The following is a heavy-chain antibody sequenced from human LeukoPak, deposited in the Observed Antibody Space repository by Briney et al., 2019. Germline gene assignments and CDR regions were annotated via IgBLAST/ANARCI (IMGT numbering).Heavy chain of an antibody. D-gene: IGHD2-2*01. CDR1: GGSISTSSYY. CDR2: IYYSGST. J-gene: IGHJ3*02. CDR3: ARIVVPAAIEALAFDI. Sequence: PSETLSLTCTVSGGSISTSSYYWGWIRQPPGKGLEWIGNIYYSGSTYYNPSLKSRVTISVDTSKNQFSLKLSSVTAADTAVYYCARIVVPAAIEALAFDIWGQGTMVTVSS. V-gene: IGHV4-39*01.